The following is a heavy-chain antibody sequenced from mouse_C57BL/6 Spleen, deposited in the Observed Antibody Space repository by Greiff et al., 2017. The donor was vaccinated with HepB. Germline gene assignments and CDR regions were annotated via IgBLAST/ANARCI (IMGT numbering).Heavy chain of an antibody. CDR1: GFSLTSYG. Sequence: QVQLKESGPGLVAPSQCLSITCTVSGFSLTSYGVDWVRQPPGKGLEWLGVIWGGGSTNYNSAQLSRLSISKDNSKCQMFLKMNSLQTDDTAMYYWAEDSWDECWFEYWGQGTLVTVSA. D-gene: IGHD3-2*01. CDR2: IWGGGST. J-gene: IGHJ3*01. V-gene: IGHV2-9*01. CDR3: AEDSWDECWFEY.